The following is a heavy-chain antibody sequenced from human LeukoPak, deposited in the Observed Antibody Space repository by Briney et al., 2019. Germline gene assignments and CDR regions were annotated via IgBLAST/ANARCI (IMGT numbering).Heavy chain of an antibody. J-gene: IGHJ4*02. Sequence: PSEALSLTRSVPGGPITEYYWSWIRQPPGKGLGWIGYIYHTGSTNYSPSLKSRVTMSVDASRNQFSLKLVSVTAADTAVYYCARDRGTTGYYYLDSWGQGILVTVSS. CDR1: GGPITEYY. V-gene: IGHV4-59*01. CDR2: IYHTGST. D-gene: IGHD1-26*01. CDR3: ARDRGTTGYYYLDS.